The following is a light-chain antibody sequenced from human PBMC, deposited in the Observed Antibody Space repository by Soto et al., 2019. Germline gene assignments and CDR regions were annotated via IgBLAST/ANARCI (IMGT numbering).Light chain of an antibody. CDR2: GNI. Sequence: QSVLTQPPSVSGAPGQRVTISCTGSSSNIGADYDVHWYQQLPGTAPKLLISGNINRPSGVPDRFSGSKSGTSASLAITGLQAEDEADYYCQSYDSSLSVVFGGGTKLTVL. CDR3: QSYDSSLSVV. J-gene: IGLJ2*01. V-gene: IGLV1-40*01. CDR1: SSNIGADYD.